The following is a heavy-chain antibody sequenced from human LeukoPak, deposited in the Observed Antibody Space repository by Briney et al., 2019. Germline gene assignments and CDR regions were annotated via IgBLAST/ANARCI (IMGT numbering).Heavy chain of an antibody. CDR2: IIPILGIA. D-gene: IGHD3-22*01. V-gene: IGHV1-69*04. J-gene: IGHJ4*02. CDR1: GGTFSSYA. Sequence: GASVKVSCKASGGTFSSYAISWVRQAPGQGLEWMGRIIPILGIANYAQKFQGRVTITADKSTSTAYMELNSLRAEDTAVYYCAKDAGSGYGYYFDYWGQGTLVTVSS. CDR3: AKDAGSGYGYYFDY.